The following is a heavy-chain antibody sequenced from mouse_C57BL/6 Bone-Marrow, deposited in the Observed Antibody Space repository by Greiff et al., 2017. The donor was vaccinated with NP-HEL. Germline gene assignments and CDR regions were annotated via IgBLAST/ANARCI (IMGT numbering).Heavy chain of an antibody. V-gene: IGHV5-12*01. Sequence: EVHLVESGGGLVQPGGSLKLSCAASGFTFSDYYMYWVRQTPEKRLEWVAYISNGGGSTYYPDTVKGRFTISRDNAKNTLYLQMSRLKSEDTAMYYCARHGGGYDCYYAMDYWGQGTSVTVSS. CDR1: GFTFSDYY. D-gene: IGHD2-2*01. CDR2: ISNGGGST. J-gene: IGHJ4*01. CDR3: ARHGGGYDCYYAMDY.